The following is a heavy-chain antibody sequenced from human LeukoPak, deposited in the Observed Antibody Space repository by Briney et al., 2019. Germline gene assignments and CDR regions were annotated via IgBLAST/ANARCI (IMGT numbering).Heavy chain of an antibody. J-gene: IGHJ4*02. V-gene: IGHV4-38-2*02. CDR2: IYHSGDT. CDR3: ARAGYGDSDFDY. CDR1: GYSISTSYY. D-gene: IGHD4-17*01. Sequence: PSETLSLTCTVSGYSISTSYYWGWIRQPPGKGLEWIGSIYHSGDTYYNPSLKSRVTISVDTSKNQFSLKLNSVTAADTAVYYCARAGYGDSDFDYWGQGTLVTVSS.